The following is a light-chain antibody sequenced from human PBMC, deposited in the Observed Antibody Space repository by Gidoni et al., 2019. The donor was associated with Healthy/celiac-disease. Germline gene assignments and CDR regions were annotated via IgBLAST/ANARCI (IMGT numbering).Light chain of an antibody. Sequence: DIQMTPSPSSLSASVGDRVTIPCRASKSITSYLNWYQQQPGKSPKLLIYAASSLQSGVPSRFSGSGSGTDFTLTISSLQAEDVATYYCQQSYSTAVTFGGGTKVEIK. CDR2: AAS. V-gene: IGKV1-39*01. CDR1: KSITSY. CDR3: QQSYSTAVT. J-gene: IGKJ4*01.